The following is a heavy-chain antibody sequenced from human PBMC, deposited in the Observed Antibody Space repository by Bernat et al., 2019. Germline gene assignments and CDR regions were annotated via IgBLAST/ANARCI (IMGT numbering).Heavy chain of an antibody. CDR2: IRGSGGGT. CDR1: GFTFSSCA. Sequence: DVQLLESGGDLVQPGGSLRLSCAASGFTFSSCAMSWVRQAPGKGLEWVSAIRGSGGGTYYAGSVKGRFTISRDNSMTTLYLQMNSLRAEDTAVYYGAKVKSDSSGAYRDFDYWGQGTLVTVSS. J-gene: IGHJ4*02. D-gene: IGHD3-3*01. V-gene: IGHV3-23*01. CDR3: AKVKSDSSGAYRDFDY.